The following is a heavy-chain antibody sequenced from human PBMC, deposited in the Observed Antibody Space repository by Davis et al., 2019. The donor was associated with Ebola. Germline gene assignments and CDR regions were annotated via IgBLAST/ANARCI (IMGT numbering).Heavy chain of an antibody. D-gene: IGHD3-22*01. CDR2: INPNSGGT. V-gene: IGHV1-2*06. J-gene: IGHJ6*02. CDR1: EYTFTGYY. Sequence: AASVKVSCKASEYTFTGYYIQWVRQAPGQGLEWMGRINPNSGGTNYAQKFQGRVTMTRDTSISTAYMDLTRLTSDDTAVYYRARGGISMMVVPRDYYYGMDVWGQGTTVTVSS. CDR3: ARGGISMMVVPRDYYYGMDV.